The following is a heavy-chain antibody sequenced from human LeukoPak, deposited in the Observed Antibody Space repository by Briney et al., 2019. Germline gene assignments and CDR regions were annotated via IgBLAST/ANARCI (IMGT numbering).Heavy chain of an antibody. Sequence: PRGSLRLSRAAPGFRLRGSWMTSVRQAPGEGLGWVANINRDGSQKNHVYSVQGRFTISNDNAKNSLYLQMNSLTAEDTAVYYCARDQSTSIAAAGCFDYWGQGTLVTVSS. CDR1: GFRLRGSW. V-gene: IGHV3-7*01. J-gene: IGHJ4*02. CDR3: ARDQSTSIAAAGCFDY. D-gene: IGHD6-13*01. CDR2: INRDGSQK.